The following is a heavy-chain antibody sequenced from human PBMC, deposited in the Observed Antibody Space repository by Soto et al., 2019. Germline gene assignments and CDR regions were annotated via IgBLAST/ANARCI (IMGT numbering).Heavy chain of an antibody. CDR1: GYTFTSYA. CDR2: INAGNGNT. J-gene: IGHJ4*02. Sequence: AASVKVSCKASGYTFTSYAMHWVRQPPGQRLEWMGWINAGNGNTKYSQKFQGRVTITRDTSASTAYMELSSLRSEDTAAYYCARDLGGWPDYWGQGTLVTVSS. CDR3: ARDLGGWPDY. D-gene: IGHD2-15*01. V-gene: IGHV1-3*01.